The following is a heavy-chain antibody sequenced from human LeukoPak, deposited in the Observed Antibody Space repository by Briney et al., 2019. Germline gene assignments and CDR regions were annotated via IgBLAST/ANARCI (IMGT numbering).Heavy chain of an antibody. CDR3: ARVGGYYYGSGTHFDY. J-gene: IGHJ4*02. CDR2: IIPIFGTA. D-gene: IGHD3-10*01. CDR1: GGTFSSYA. V-gene: IGHV1-69*05. Sequence: SVKVSCKASGGTFSSYAISWVRQAPGQGLAWMGGIIPIFGTANYAQKFQGRVTITTDESTSTAYTELSSLRSEDTAVYYCARVGGYYYGSGTHFDYWGQGTLVTVSS.